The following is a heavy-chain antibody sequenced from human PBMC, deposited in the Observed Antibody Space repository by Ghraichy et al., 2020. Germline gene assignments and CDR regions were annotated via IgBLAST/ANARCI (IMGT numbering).Heavy chain of an antibody. V-gene: IGHV3-23*01. CDR1: GFTFTNHA. D-gene: IGHD3-22*01. Sequence: GGSLRLSCAASGFTFTNHAMIWVRQAPGKGLEWVSAVSGSGDSTYYADSVRGRFTIYRDHSKNTLYLQMNSLIAADTAVYYFARDGRSAPYYNESQRQGGGMDVWGQGTTVTVSS. CDR3: ARDGRSAPYYNESQRQGGGMDV. CDR2: VSGSGDST. J-gene: IGHJ6*02.